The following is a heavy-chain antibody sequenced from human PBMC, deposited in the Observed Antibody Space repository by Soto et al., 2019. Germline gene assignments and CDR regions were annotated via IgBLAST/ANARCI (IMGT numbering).Heavy chain of an antibody. CDR1: EFTFDKYY. D-gene: IGHD1-20*01. CDR3: ARGNWNYYYGFDV. CDR2: IKPDGSEQ. V-gene: IGHV3-7*01. J-gene: IGHJ6*02. Sequence: PGGSLRLSCAASEFTFDKYYMTWVRQAPGKGPEWVANIKPDGSEQYYVDSVKGRFTIPRDNANNSLYLQMNSLRAEDTAVYFCARGNWNYYYGFDVWGQGTTVTSP.